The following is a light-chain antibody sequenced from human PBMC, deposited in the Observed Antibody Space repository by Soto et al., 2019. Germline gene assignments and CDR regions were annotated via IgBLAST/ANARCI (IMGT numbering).Light chain of an antibody. CDR3: QQYNTYPGT. CDR1: QTISSW. J-gene: IGKJ1*01. V-gene: IGKV1-5*03. CDR2: KAS. Sequence: DIQMTQSPSTLSASVGDRVTITGRASQTISSWLAWYQQKPGKAPKLLIYKASSLETGVPSRFSGSGSGTEFTLTISSLQPYDFATYYCQQYNTYPGTFGQGTKVEI.